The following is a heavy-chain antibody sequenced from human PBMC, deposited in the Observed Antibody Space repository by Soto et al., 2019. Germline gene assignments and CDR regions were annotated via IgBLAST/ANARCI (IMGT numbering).Heavy chain of an antibody. CDR2: ISPHNRNT. J-gene: IGHJ4*02. Sequence: QVQLVQSGAEAKRPGDSVKVSCQASGYTFGHFYITWVRQAPGQGLEWMGAISPHNRNTNYAEKFRGRVTLTTDTSTTTAYMELRSLRSDDTAVYYCARDEGGYDILTGYYKAHHCDQWGQGDLVTVSS. D-gene: IGHD3-9*01. CDR1: GYTFGHFY. V-gene: IGHV1-18*01. CDR3: ARDEGGYDILTGYYKAHHCDQ.